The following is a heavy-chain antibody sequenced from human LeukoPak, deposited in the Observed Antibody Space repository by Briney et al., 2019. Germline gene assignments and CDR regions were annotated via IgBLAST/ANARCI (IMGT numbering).Heavy chain of an antibody. CDR3: AKDRRFYYDSSGYTDY. CDR2: ICGSGGSP. D-gene: IGHD3-22*01. V-gene: IGHV3-23*01. CDR1: GFTFSSFA. Sequence: GGSLRLSCAASGFTFSSFAMNWVRQAPGKGLEWVSTICGSGGSPHYAGSVKGRFTISRDNFKNTLNLQMNSLRAEDTAVYYCAKDRRFYYDSSGYTDYWGQGTLVTVSS. J-gene: IGHJ4*02.